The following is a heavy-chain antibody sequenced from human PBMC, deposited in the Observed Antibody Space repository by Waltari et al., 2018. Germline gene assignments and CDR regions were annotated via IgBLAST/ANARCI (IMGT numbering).Heavy chain of an antibody. V-gene: IGHV3-23*04. D-gene: IGHD1-26*01. J-gene: IGHJ4*02. CDR1: GFTVSSNY. CDR2: ISGSGGST. CDR3: AKDGRGSYYVDY. Sequence: EVQLVESGGGLIQPGGSLRLSCAASGFTVSSNYMSWVRQAPGKGLEWVSAISGSGGSTYYADSVKGRFTISRDNSKNTLYLQMNSLRAEDTAVYYCAKDGRGSYYVDYWGQGTLVTVSS.